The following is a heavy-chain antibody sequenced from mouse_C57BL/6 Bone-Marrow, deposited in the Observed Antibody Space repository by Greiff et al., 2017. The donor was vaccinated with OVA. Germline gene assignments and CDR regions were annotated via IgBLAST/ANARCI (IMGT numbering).Heavy chain of an antibody. V-gene: IGHV1-81*01. CDR3: ARGGDGNYWYFDV. D-gene: IGHD2-1*01. CDR1: GYTFTSYG. Sequence: QVQLQQSGAELARPGASVKLSCKASGYTFTSYGLSWVKQRTGQGLEWIGEIYPRSGNTYYNEKFKGQATLTADKSSSTAYMELRSLTSEDSAVYFCARGGDGNYWYFDVWGTGTTVTVSS. J-gene: IGHJ1*03. CDR2: IYPRSGNT.